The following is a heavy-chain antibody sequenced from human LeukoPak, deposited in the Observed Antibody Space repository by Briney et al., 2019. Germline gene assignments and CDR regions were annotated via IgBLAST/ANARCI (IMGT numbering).Heavy chain of an antibody. CDR1: GGSITSYY. CDR3: ARRAVAENYFDY. CDR2: IYSSGST. D-gene: IGHD6-19*01. V-gene: IGHV4-59*08. Sequence: SETLSLTCTVSGGSITSYYWIWIRQPPGKGLEWIGYIYSSGSTTYNPSLKSRVTISVDTSKNQFSLKLTSVTAADTAVYYCARRAVAENYFDYWGQGTLVTDSS. J-gene: IGHJ4*02.